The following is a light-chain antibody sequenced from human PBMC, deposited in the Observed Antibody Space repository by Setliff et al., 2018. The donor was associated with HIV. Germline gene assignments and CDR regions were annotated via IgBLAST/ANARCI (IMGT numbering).Light chain of an antibody. CDR1: SSNVGKYDF. V-gene: IGLV2-23*02. J-gene: IGLJ1*01. CDR3: CSYAGSSTPYV. Sequence: QSVLTQPASVSGSPGQSITISCTGNSSNVGKYDFVSWYQQHPGKAPKLMIYEVSKRPSGVSNRFSGSKSGNTASLTISGLQAEDEADYYCCSYAGSSTPYVFGSGTKVTV. CDR2: EVS.